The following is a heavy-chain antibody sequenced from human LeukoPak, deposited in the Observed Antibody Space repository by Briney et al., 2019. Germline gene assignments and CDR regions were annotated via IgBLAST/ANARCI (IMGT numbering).Heavy chain of an antibody. CDR2: INPNSGGT. CDR3: AREYYDHVWGSYLGYDY. J-gene: IGHJ4*02. D-gene: IGHD3-16*01. Sequence: ASVKVSCKASGYTFTGYYMHWVRQAPGQGLEWMGWINPNSGGTNYAQKFQGRVTMTRDTSISTAYMELSRLRSDDTAVYYCAREYYDHVWGSYLGYDYWGQGTLVTVSS. CDR1: GYTFTGYY. V-gene: IGHV1-2*02.